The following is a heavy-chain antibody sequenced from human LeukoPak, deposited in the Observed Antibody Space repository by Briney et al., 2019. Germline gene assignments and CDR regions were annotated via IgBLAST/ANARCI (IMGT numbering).Heavy chain of an antibody. V-gene: IGHV4-31*02. Sequence: YWIGWVRQLPGKGLEWIGYIYYSGSTSYTPSLKSRLTISVETSKNQFSLRLSSVTAADTAVYYCARGIAVAGMGIDYWGPGTLVTVSS. J-gene: IGHJ4*02. CDR3: ARGIAVAGMGIDY. CDR1: Y. CDR2: IYYSGST. D-gene: IGHD6-19*01.